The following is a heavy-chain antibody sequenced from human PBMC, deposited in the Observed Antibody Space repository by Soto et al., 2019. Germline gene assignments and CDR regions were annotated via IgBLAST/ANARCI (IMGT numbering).Heavy chain of an antibody. CDR1: GFTLSGND. CDR2: MSYDGSHQ. D-gene: IGHD6-6*01. Sequence: QVQLVESGGGVVQPGRSLRLSCAASGFTLSGNDMHWVRQAPGKGPEWVAVMSYDGSHQYYADSVKGRFTISRDTSKRTLYLQMNSLRTEHTAVYYCAKGGWYTSSSPSDCWGQGTLVTVSS. CDR3: AKGGWYTSSSPSDC. V-gene: IGHV3-30*18. J-gene: IGHJ4*02.